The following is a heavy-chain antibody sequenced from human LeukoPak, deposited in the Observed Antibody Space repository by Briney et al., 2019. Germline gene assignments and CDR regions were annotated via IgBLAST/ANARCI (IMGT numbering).Heavy chain of an antibody. V-gene: IGHV3-23*01. CDR3: AKSGRASSTWSLERIDS. CDR2: ISGSGDST. Sequence: PGGSLRLSCAASGFTFSTYAMSWVRQTPEKGLEWVSSISGSGDSTYFADSVKGRFSISRDNSNNMLFLQMNSLRAEDTALYYRAKSGRASSTWSLERIDSWGQGTLVTVSS. D-gene: IGHD6-13*01. J-gene: IGHJ4*02. CDR1: GFTFSTYA.